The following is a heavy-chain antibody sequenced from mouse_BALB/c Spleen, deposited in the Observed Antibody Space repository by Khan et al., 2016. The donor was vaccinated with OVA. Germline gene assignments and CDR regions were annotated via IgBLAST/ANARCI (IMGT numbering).Heavy chain of an antibody. J-gene: IGHJ2*01. Sequence: EVELVESGGGLVQPGGSRKLSCAASGFTFSSYGMHWVRQAPEKGLEWVAYISGYSNTIYYADTVKGRFTISRDNPKNTLFLQMTSLMSEDTARYYCATSSFYGYYFDYWGPGTTLTVSS. D-gene: IGHD1-1*01. CDR1: GFTFSSYG. CDR3: ATSSFYGYYFDY. CDR2: ISGYSNTI. V-gene: IGHV5-17*02.